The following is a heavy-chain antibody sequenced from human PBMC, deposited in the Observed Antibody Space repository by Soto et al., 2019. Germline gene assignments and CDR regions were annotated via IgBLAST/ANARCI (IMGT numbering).Heavy chain of an antibody. Sequence: SETLSLTCAVSGGSISSGGYSWSWIRQPPGKGLEWIGYIYHSGSTYYTPSLKSRVTISVDRSKNQFSLKLSSVTAADTAVYYCRLYYYDSSGFFDYWGQGTLVTVSS. V-gene: IGHV4-30-2*01. J-gene: IGHJ4*02. CDR1: GGSISSGGYS. CDR3: RLYYYDSSGFFDY. CDR2: IYHSGST. D-gene: IGHD3-22*01.